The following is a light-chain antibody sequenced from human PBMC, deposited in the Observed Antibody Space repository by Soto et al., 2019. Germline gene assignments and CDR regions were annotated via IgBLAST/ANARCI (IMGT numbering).Light chain of an antibody. V-gene: IGLV2-14*01. CDR2: DVS. CDR1: SSDIGYYNY. Sequence: QSALTQPASVSGSPGQWITISCTGTSSDIGYYNYVSWYRQDPGTAPKLIIYDVSNRPSGISNRFSGSKSGTTASLTISGLQSDDEAHYYCSSYARSSALVVFGGGTKLTVL. CDR3: SSYARSSALVV. J-gene: IGLJ3*02.